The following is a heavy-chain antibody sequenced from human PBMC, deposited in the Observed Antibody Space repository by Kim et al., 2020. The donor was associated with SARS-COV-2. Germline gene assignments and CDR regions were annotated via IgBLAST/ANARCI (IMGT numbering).Heavy chain of an antibody. Sequence: GGSLRLSCAASGFTFSSYGMHLVRQAPGKGLEWVAVIWYDGSNKYYADSVKGRFTISRDNSKNTLYLQMNSLRAEDTAVYYCARDSGTLRVVVIPFDLWGRGTLVTVSS. CDR2: IWYDGSNK. J-gene: IGHJ2*01. V-gene: IGHV3-33*01. CDR3: ARDSGTLRVVVIPFDL. CDR1: GFTFSSYG. D-gene: IGHD3-22*01.